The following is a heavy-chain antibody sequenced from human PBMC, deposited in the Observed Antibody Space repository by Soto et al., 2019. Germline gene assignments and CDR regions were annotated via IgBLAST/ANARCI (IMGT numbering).Heavy chain of an antibody. CDR3: AAVLDIVATANYYGMDV. Sequence: QMQLVQSGPEVKKPGTSVKVSCKASGFTFTSSAVQWVRQARGQRLAWIGWIVVGSGNTNYAQKFQERVTSTRDMSTSTAYMELSSLRSEDTAVYYCAAVLDIVATANYYGMDVWGQGTTVTVSS. CDR1: GFTFTSSA. CDR2: IVVGSGNT. J-gene: IGHJ6*02. V-gene: IGHV1-58*01. D-gene: IGHD5-12*01.